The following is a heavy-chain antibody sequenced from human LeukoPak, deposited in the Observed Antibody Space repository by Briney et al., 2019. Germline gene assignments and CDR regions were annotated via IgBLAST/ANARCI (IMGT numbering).Heavy chain of an antibody. V-gene: IGHV3-30*02. CDR1: GFTLSTYG. CDR3: ARDLLNTMVRGSSDY. D-gene: IGHD3-10*01. J-gene: IGHJ4*02. Sequence: GGSLRLSCAASGFTLSTYGMHWVRQAPGKGLEWVAFIRYDGSNKYYADSVEGRFTISRDNSKNTLYLQMNSLRAEDTAVYYCARDLLNTMVRGSSDYWGQGTLVTVSS. CDR2: IRYDGSNK.